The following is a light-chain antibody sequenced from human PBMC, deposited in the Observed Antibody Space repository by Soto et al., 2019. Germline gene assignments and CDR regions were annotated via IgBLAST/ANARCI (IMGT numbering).Light chain of an antibody. CDR3: QHYDSYSPT. Sequence: DIQMTQSPSTLSASVGDRVTVTCRASQTISSWLAWYQHKPGKAPKLLIYDASSLERGVPSRFSGSGSGTEFTLTISSLQPDDFATYYCQHYDSYSPTFGQGTKVDIK. J-gene: IGKJ1*01. CDR2: DAS. V-gene: IGKV1-5*01. CDR1: QTISSW.